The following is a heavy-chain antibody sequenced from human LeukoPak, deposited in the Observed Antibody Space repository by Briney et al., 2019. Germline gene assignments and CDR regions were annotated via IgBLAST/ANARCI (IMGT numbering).Heavy chain of an antibody. V-gene: IGHV4-59*01. D-gene: IGHD6-13*01. CDR3: ARAGQQLVSDY. J-gene: IGHJ4*02. Sequence: PSETLSLTCTVSGGSISSYYWSWIRQPPGKGLEWIGYIYYSGSTNYNPSLKSRVTISVDTSKNQFSLKLSSVTAADTAVYYCARAGQQLVSDYWGQGTLVTVSS. CDR2: IYYSGST. CDR1: GGSISSYY.